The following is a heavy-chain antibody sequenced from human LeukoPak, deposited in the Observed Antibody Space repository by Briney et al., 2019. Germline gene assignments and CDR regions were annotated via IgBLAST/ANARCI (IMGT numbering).Heavy chain of an antibody. CDR2: IFPIFGTA. V-gene: IGHV1-69*06. CDR3: ASGLGSGDYVWGSYRPQYYFDY. Sequence: SVKVSSEASGGTFSSYAISWVRQAPGQRLEWMGGIFPIFGTANYAQKFQGRVTITADKSTSTAYMELSSLRSEDTAVYYCASGLGSGDYVWGSYRPQYYFDYWGQGTLVTVSS. J-gene: IGHJ4*02. CDR1: GGTFSSYA. D-gene: IGHD3-16*02.